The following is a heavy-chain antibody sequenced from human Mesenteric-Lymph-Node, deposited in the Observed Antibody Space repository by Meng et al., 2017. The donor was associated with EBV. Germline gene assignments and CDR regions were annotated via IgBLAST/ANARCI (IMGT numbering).Heavy chain of an antibody. CDR3: ARGEIVRGEWYFDL. Sequence: LGPRLVMTSGTLSLICLASGGSISRINWWSWVRKSPGKGLEWIGEIYHGGSTNYNPSLKSRVTMSVDKSQNQFSLKLTSVTAADRAIYYCARGEIVRGEWYFDLWGRGTLVTVSS. J-gene: IGHJ2*01. V-gene: IGHV4-4*02. CDR1: GGSISRINW. D-gene: IGHD1-26*01. CDR2: IYHGGST.